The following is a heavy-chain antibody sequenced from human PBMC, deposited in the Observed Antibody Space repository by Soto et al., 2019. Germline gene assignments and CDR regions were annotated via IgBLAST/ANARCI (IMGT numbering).Heavy chain of an antibody. CDR3: ARDVPYYYDSSGYYYDY. Sequence: GASVKVSCKASGYTFTSYYMHWVRQAPGQGLEWMGIINPSGGSTSYAQKFQGRVTMTRDTSTSTVYMELSSLRSEDTAVYYCARDVPYYYDSSGYYYDYWGQGTLVTVS. CDR2: INPSGGST. D-gene: IGHD3-22*01. J-gene: IGHJ4*02. V-gene: IGHV1-46*01. CDR1: GYTFTSYY.